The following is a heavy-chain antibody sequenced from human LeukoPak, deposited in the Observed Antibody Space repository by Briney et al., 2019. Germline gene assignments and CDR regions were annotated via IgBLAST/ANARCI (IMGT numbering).Heavy chain of an antibody. J-gene: IGHJ6*03. CDR2: ITSTSAYR. V-gene: IGHV3-21*01. CDR1: GFAFNSYT. CDR3: ARVTAGATTLNYYYYFMDV. D-gene: IGHD1-26*01. Sequence: AGGSLRLSCVGSGFAFNSYTITWVRQAPGKGLEWVSSITSTSAYRQYADSVRGRFTISRDNAKNSLYLQMNSLGAEDTAVYHCARVTAGATTLNYYYYFMDVWGKGTTVTVSS.